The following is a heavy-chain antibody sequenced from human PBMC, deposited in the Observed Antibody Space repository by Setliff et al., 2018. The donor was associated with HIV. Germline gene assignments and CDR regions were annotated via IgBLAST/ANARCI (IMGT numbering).Heavy chain of an antibody. D-gene: IGHD2-2*01. CDR1: GYTFTTYG. CDR2: MTPNSGNT. Sequence: GASVKVSCKASGYTFTTYGLIWVRQATGQGLEWMGCMTPNSGNTGYAQKFRGRVSMTRNTSRGTAYMELSSLRTEDTAVYYCARWVPYCTSTDCHRWLYYYMDVWGKGTTVTVSS. CDR3: ARWVPYCTSTDCHRWLYYYMDV. J-gene: IGHJ6*03. V-gene: IGHV1-8*02.